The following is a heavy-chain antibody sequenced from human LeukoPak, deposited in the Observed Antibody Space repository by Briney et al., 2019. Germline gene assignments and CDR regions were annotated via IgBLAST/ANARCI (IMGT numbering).Heavy chain of an antibody. V-gene: IGHV3-23*01. Sequence: GGSLRLSCAASGFTFSGYAMSWVLQAPGKGLEWVSAISGSGGSTYYADSVKGRFTISRDNSKNTLYLQMNSLRAEDTAVYYCAKWGEYYYDSSGYSDYWGQGTLVTVSS. CDR2: ISGSGGST. J-gene: IGHJ4*02. CDR3: AKWGEYYYDSSGYSDY. D-gene: IGHD3-22*01. CDR1: GFTFSGYA.